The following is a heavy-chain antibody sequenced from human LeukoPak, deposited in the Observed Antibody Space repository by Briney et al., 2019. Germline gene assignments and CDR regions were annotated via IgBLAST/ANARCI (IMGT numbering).Heavy chain of an antibody. CDR2: ISSSSSYI. CDR1: GFIFSSYS. Sequence: GGSLRLSCAASGFIFSSYSMNWVRQAPGKGLEWVSPISSSSSYIYYADSVKGRFTISRDNAKNSLYLQMNSLRAEDTAVYYCARDRLTYFDYWGQGTLVTVSS. D-gene: IGHD3-16*01. V-gene: IGHV3-21*01. CDR3: ARDRLTYFDY. J-gene: IGHJ4*02.